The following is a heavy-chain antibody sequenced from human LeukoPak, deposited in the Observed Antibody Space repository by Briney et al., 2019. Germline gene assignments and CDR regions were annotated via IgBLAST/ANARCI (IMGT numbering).Heavy chain of an antibody. Sequence: GGSLRLSCAASGFTFTDAWMSWVRQAPGKGLEWVGRVKSNTDGGTTDYAAPVKGRFTISRDDSQNTLYLQMNSLKTQDTAVYYCTTDLHPNYCYYYMDVWGKGTTVSVSS. CDR3: TTDLHPNYCYYYMDV. V-gene: IGHV3-15*01. CDR2: VKSNTDGGTT. CDR1: GFTFTDAW. J-gene: IGHJ6*03.